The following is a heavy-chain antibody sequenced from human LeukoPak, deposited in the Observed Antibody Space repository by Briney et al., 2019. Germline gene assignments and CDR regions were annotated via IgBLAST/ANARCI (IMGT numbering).Heavy chain of an antibody. CDR1: GFTFPSSA. J-gene: IGHJ6*02. Sequence: SVKVSCTASGFTFPSSAVQWVRQARGQRLEWIGWIFVGSGNTNYAQKFQERVTITRDMSTSTAYMELSSLRSEDTAVYYCAAGYSGYDLHGYYYYYGMDVWGQGTTVTVSS. CDR2: IFVGSGNT. V-gene: IGHV1-58*01. CDR3: AAGYSGYDLHGYYYYYGMDV. D-gene: IGHD5-12*01.